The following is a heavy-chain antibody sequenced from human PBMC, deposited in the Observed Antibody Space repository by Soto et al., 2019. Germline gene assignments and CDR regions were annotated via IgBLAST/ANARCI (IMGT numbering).Heavy chain of an antibody. D-gene: IGHD2-2*01. V-gene: IGHV3-74*01. CDR3: VTVNTRGARYFDL. CDR1: GLTFSVYW. CDR2: INNDGSST. J-gene: IGHJ2*01. Sequence: EVQLVESGGGLVQPGGSLRLSCAASGLTFSVYWMHWVRQAPGKGSVWVSVINNDGSSTTYADSVKGRFTISRDNAKNTVYLEMNSLRAEDTAMYYCVTVNTRGARYFDLWGRGSLVTVSS.